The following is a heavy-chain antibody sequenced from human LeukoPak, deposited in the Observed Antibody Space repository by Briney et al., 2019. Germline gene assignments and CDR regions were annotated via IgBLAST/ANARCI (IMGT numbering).Heavy chain of an antibody. CDR3: ARDRYAYDSSGYSPIFDY. Sequence: IPSETLSLTCAVSGGSISSSTNWWSWVRQPPGKGLEWIGEIYHSGGTNYNPSLKSRVTISVDTSKNQFSLKLSSVTAADTAVYYCARDRYAYDSSGYSPIFDYWGQGTLVTVSS. D-gene: IGHD3-22*01. J-gene: IGHJ4*02. CDR1: GGSISSSTNW. CDR2: IYHSGGT. V-gene: IGHV4-4*02.